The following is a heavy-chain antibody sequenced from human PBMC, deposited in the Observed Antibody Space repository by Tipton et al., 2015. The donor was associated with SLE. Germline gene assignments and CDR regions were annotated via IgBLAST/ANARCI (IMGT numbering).Heavy chain of an antibody. CDR1: GFTFDDYT. CDR3: AKDMGYDILTGMDV. V-gene: IGHV3-43*01. Sequence: SLRLSCAASGFTFDDYTTHWVRQAPGKGLEWVSLISWDGGSTYYADSVKGRFTISRDNSKNSLYLQMNSLRTEGTALYYCAKDMGYDILTGMDVWGQGTTVTVSS. D-gene: IGHD3-9*01. J-gene: IGHJ6*02. CDR2: ISWDGGST.